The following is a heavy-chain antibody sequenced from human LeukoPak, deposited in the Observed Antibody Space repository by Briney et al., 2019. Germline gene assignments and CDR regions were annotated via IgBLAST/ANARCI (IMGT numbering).Heavy chain of an antibody. CDR1: GYTFTGYY. J-gene: IGHJ6*03. CDR3: ARDRRIAAASYYYYYMDV. V-gene: IGHV1-2*02. D-gene: IGHD6-13*01. Sequence: ASVKVSCKASGYTFTGYYMHWARQAPGQGLEWMGWINPNSGGTNYAQKFQGRVTMTRDTSISTAYMELSRLRSDDTAVYYCARDRRIAAASYYYYYMDVWGKGTTVTISS. CDR2: INPNSGGT.